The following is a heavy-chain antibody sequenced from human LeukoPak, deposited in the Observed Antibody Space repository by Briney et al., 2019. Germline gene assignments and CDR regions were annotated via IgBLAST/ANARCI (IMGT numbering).Heavy chain of an antibody. J-gene: IGHJ3*02. CDR2: MSYDRSNE. V-gene: IGHV3-30*04. Sequence: GRFLRLSCAASGFTFNTYTMHWVRQAPGEGLQWVALMSYDRSNEHYADSVKGRFTISRDNSKNTLYLQMTSLRLEDTAVYYCAREGSRSDDAFDIWGQGTLVTVSS. CDR1: GFTFNTYT. CDR3: AREGSRSDDAFDI.